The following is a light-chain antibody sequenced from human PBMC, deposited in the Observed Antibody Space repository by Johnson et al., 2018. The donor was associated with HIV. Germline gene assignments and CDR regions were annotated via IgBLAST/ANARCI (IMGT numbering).Light chain of an antibody. CDR2: DNN. J-gene: IGLJ1*01. CDR3: GTWDSSLSAYV. V-gene: IGLV1-51*01. CDR1: SSNIGNNY. Sequence: AAPGQKVTLSCSGSSSNIGNNYVSWYQQLPGTAPKLLIYDNNKRPSGIPDRFSGSKSGTSATLGITGLQTGDEADYYCGTWDSSLSAYVFGTGTKVTVL.